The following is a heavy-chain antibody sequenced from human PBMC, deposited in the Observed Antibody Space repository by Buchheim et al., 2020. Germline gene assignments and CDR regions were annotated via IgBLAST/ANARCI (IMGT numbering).Heavy chain of an antibody. V-gene: IGHV4-34*01. CDR2: INHSGST. Sequence: QVQLQQWGAGLLKPSETLSLTCAVYGGSFSGYYWSWIRQPPGKGLEWIGEINHSGSTNYNPSLKSRVTISVDTSKNQFSLRLSSVTAADTAVYYWAGAYYQLGDNYYYGMDVWGQGTT. D-gene: IGHD2-2*01. J-gene: IGHJ6*02. CDR1: GGSFSGYY. CDR3: AGAYYQLGDNYYYGMDV.